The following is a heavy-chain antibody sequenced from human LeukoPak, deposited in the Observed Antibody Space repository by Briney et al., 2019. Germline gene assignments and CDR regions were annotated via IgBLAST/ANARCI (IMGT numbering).Heavy chain of an antibody. J-gene: IGHJ4*02. D-gene: IGHD3-10*01. Sequence: PGGSLRLSCAASGFTFSSYSMNWVRQAPGKGLEWVSYISSSSSTIYYADSVKGRFTISRDNAKNSLYLQMSSLRAEDTAVYYCARSLQYYYGSGSYYYWGQGTLVTVSS. CDR3: ARSLQYYYGSGSYYY. V-gene: IGHV3-48*01. CDR1: GFTFSSYS. CDR2: ISSSSSTI.